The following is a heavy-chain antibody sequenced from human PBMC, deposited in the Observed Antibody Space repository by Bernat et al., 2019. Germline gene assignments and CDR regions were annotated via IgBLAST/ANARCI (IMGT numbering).Heavy chain of an antibody. J-gene: IGHJ5*02. CDR1: GGTFSSYT. V-gene: IGHV1-69*08. CDR3: ARETYYYGSGRGWFEP. CDR2: IIPILGIA. Sequence: QVQLVQSGAEVKKPGSSVKVSCKSSGGTFSSYTISWVRQAPGQGLEWMGRIIPILGIANYAQKFQGRVTLTADKSTSTAYMELSSLRSEDTAVYYCARETYYYGSGRGWFEPWGQGTLVTVSA. D-gene: IGHD3-10*01.